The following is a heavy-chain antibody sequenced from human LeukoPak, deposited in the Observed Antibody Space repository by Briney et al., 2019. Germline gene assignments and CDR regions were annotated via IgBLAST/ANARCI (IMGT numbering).Heavy chain of an antibody. Sequence: SETLSLTCTVSGGSISSYYWSWIRQPPGKGLEWIGYIYYSGSTNYNPSLKSRVTMSVDTSKNQFSLKLSSVTAADTAVYYCARDEREGIASQFDYWGQGTLVTVSS. J-gene: IGHJ4*02. CDR3: ARDEREGIASQFDY. V-gene: IGHV4-59*12. CDR1: GGSISSYY. D-gene: IGHD6-13*01. CDR2: IYYSGST.